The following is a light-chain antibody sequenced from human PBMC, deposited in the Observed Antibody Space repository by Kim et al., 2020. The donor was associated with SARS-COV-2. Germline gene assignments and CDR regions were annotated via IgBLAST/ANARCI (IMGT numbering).Light chain of an antibody. CDR3: QVWDSSSGGCV. CDR1: NIGSES. CDR2: YDS. V-gene: IGLV3-21*04. J-gene: IGLJ1*01. Sequence: SYELTQPPSVSVAPGKTARITCGGNNIGSESVHWYQQKPGLAPVLVIYYDSDRPSGIPERFSGSNSGNTATLTITRVEAGDEADYYCQVWDSSSGGCVFGTGTKVTVL.